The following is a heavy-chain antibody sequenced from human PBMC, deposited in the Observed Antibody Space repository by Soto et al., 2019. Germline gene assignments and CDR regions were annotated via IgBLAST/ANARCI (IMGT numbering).Heavy chain of an antibody. J-gene: IGHJ6*03. CDR1: GDSVSSNSAG. CDR2: TYYRSKWYN. D-gene: IGHD1-1*01. Sequence: QVQLQQSGPGLVKPSQTLSLTCDISGDSVSSNSAGWNWIRQTPSRGLEWLGRTYYRSKWYNNYSLSVQSRVTVNPDTAKNQFSLQMNSVTPEDTAVYYCARGSWDDVTGHYYMDVWGKGTTVTVSS. CDR3: ARGSWDDVTGHYYMDV. V-gene: IGHV6-1*01.